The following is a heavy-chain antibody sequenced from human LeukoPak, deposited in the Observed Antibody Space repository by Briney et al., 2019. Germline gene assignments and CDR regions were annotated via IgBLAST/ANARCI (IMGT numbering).Heavy chain of an antibody. D-gene: IGHD2/OR15-2a*01. CDR3: ARDVISDAFDI. J-gene: IGHJ3*02. CDR2: IYYSGST. Sequence: SETLSLTCTVSGGSISSYYWSWIRQPPGKGLEWIGYIYYSGSTNYNPSLKSRVTISVDTSKNQFSLKLSSVTAADTAVYYCARDVISDAFDIWGQGTMVTVSS. V-gene: IGHV4-59*01. CDR1: GGSISSYY.